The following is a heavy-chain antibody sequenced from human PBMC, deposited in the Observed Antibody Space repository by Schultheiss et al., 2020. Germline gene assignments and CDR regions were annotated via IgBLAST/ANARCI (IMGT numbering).Heavy chain of an antibody. CDR3: AKDDGVAEYFQH. CDR2: ISYDGSNK. J-gene: IGHJ1*01. D-gene: IGHD3-10*01. V-gene: IGHV3-30*18. CDR1: GYAFSSHV. Sequence: SLRLSCAASGYAFSSHVMHWVRQAPGKGLEWVAVISYDGSNKYYADSVKGRFTISRDNSKNTLYLQMNSLRAEDTAVYYCAKDDGVAEYFQHWGQGTLVTVSS.